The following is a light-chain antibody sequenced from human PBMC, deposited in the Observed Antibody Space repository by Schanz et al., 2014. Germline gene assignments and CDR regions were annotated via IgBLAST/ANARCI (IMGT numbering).Light chain of an antibody. CDR2: EVS. V-gene: IGLV2-8*01. Sequence: QSSLTQPASVSGSPGQSITISCTGTSSDVGGYNYVSWHQHHPGKAPKLMIYEVSKRPSGVPDRFSGSKSVTSASLAITGLQAEDEADYYCSSYAGSNTLGVFGGGTKLTVL. CDR1: SSDVGGYNY. CDR3: SSYAGSNTLGV. J-gene: IGLJ3*02.